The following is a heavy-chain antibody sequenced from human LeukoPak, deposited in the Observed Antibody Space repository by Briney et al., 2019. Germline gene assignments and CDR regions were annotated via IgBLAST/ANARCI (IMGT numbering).Heavy chain of an antibody. Sequence: GGSLRLSCAASGFTFSSYSMQWVRQAPGKGLEWLAVLSYDGTNKFYADSVKGRFTISRDNSKNTLYLQMNSLRAEDTAVYYCAKDVYDYLWGTPDYWGQGTLVTVSP. CDR2: LSYDGTNK. CDR1: GFTFSSYS. V-gene: IGHV3-30*18. J-gene: IGHJ4*02. CDR3: AKDVYDYLWGTPDY. D-gene: IGHD3-16*01.